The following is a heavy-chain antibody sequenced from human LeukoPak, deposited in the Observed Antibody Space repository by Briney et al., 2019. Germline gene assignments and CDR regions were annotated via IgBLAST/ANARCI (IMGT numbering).Heavy chain of an antibody. D-gene: IGHD3-9*01. CDR1: GCTFTSSA. CDR3: AEGPPFDWLEEYAMDV. CDR2: IVVGSGNT. V-gene: IGHV1-58*01. Sequence: EASVKVSCKASGCTFTSSAVQWVRQARGQRLEWIGSIVVGSGNTNYAQKFQERVAITRDMSTSTAYMELSSLRSEDTAVYYCAEGPPFDWLEEYAMDVCGKRATGTVSS. J-gene: IGHJ6*04.